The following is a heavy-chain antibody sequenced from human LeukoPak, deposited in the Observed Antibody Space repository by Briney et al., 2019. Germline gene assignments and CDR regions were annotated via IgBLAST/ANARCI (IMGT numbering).Heavy chain of an antibody. CDR3: ASYSSLDY. CDR2: IYSGGST. Sequence: GGSLRLSCAASGFTVSNDYMSWVRQAPGKGLEWVSLIYSGGSTYYADSVKGRFTISRDNSKNTLYLQMNSLRADDTAVYYCASYSSLDYWGQGTLVTVSS. CDR1: GFTVSNDY. V-gene: IGHV3-53*01. D-gene: IGHD3-22*01. J-gene: IGHJ4*02.